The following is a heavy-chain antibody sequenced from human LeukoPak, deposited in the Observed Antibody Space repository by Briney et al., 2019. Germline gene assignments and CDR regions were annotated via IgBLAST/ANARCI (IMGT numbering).Heavy chain of an antibody. CDR2: IYDSADT. D-gene: IGHD6-25*01. CDR1: GVSTSNDNYS. J-gene: IGHJ4*02. Sequence: PPETLSLTCAVSGVSTSNDNYSWSWIRETPRKGLGRIVSIYDSADTYSSSCCKIQVTISIDTSENQFSLKLKSVTAADTAVYYCASLRSSGWPHAKSYWGKRPLVTVSS. CDR3: ASLRSSGWPHAKSY. V-gene: IGHV4-39*01.